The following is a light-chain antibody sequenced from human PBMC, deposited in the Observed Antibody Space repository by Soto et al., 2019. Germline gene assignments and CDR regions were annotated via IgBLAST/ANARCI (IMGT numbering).Light chain of an antibody. Sequence: AIRMTQSPSSLSASTGDRVTIPCRASQGISSYLAWYQQKPGKAPKLLIYAASTLQSGVPSRFSGSGSGTDFTLTISCLQSEDFATYYCQQYYSYSWTFGQGTKVDI. CDR1: QGISSY. V-gene: IGKV1-8*01. CDR2: AAS. J-gene: IGKJ1*01. CDR3: QQYYSYSWT.